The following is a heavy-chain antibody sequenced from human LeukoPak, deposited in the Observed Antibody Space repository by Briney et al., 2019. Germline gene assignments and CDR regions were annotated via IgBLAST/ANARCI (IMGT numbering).Heavy chain of an antibody. Sequence: PGGSLRLSCAASGFTFSSYAMNWVRQAPGKGLEWVSYISSSGSTIYYADSVKGRFTISRDNAKNSLYLQMNSLRAEDTAVYYCARDTIAVAGTLYYYYYYGMDVWGQGTTVTVSS. D-gene: IGHD6-19*01. CDR2: ISSSGSTI. CDR3: ARDTIAVAGTLYYYYYYGMDV. J-gene: IGHJ6*02. CDR1: GFTFSSYA. V-gene: IGHV3-48*03.